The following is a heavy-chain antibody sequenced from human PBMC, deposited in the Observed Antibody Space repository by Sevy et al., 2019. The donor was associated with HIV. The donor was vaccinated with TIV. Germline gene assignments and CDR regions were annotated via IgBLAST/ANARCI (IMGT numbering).Heavy chain of an antibody. CDR3: GRAHGYCVVNSYLGGSINAFDI. D-gene: IGHD2-21*01. J-gene: IGHJ3*02. V-gene: IGHV3-9*01. CDR2: ISWNSGAI. Sequence: GGSLRLSCAASGFTFSDYAMHWVRQVPGKGLEWVSGISWNSGAIGYADSVKGRFTISRDNGQNSLYLQMNSLRIDDTALYYCGRAHGYCVVNSYLGGSINAFDILGQGTMVTVSS. CDR1: GFTFSDYA.